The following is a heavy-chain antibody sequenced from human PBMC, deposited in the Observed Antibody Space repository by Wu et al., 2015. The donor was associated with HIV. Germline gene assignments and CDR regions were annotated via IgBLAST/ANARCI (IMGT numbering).Heavy chain of an antibody. CDR3: ASYGPGYNWMYS. V-gene: IGHV1-2*02. D-gene: IGHD1-20*01. CDR1: GYTFSNYY. CDR2: ILPNTDAT. Sequence: QVQLVQFGAEVKKPGASVSVSCKAFGYTFSNYYMHWVRQAPGQGLEWMGWILPNTDATKYAPRFQGRVTMTRDTSISTVYMELRGLRSDDTALYFCASYGPGYNWMYSWGQGTLVTVSS. J-gene: IGHJ4*02.